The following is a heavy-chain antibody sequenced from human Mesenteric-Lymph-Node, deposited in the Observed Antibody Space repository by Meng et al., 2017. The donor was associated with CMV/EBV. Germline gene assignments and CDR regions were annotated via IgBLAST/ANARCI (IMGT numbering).Heavy chain of an antibody. D-gene: IGHD6-19*01. CDR1: GSTFSSYA. CDR2: ISYDGSNK. J-gene: IGHJ6*02. CDR3: ARAKAGAYYYYGMDV. Sequence: GESLKISCAASGSTFSSYAMHWVRQAPGKGLEWVAVISYDGSNKYYADSVKGRFTISRDNSKNTLYLQMNSLRAEDTAVYYCARAKAGAYYYYGMDVWGQGTTVTVSS. V-gene: IGHV3-30-3*01.